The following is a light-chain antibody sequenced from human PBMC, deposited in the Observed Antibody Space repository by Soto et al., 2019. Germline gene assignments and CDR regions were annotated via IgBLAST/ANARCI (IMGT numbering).Light chain of an antibody. J-gene: IGKJ1*01. CDR1: QTIGRR. CDR3: QQYTTYSRT. CDR2: EVS. V-gene: IGKV1-5*01. Sequence: DVQMTQSPSTLSASVGDRVTITCRASQTIGRRLAWYQQKPGRAPKLLIYEVSSLESGVPLRFSGSGSGTDFTLTINSLQPDEFATYYCQQYTTYSRTFGQGTKVDIK.